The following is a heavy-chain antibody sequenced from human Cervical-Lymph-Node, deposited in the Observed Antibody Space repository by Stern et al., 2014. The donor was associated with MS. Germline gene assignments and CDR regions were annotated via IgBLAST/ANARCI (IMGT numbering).Heavy chain of an antibody. J-gene: IGHJ3*01. CDR2: IIPIFNTP. D-gene: IGHD4-17*01. CDR3: VLPSKVTTAAFDV. Sequence: VQLVQSGAEAKKPGSSVNVSCKASGGTFTSFSINWVRQVPGQSLEWMGGIIPIFNTPNLAQEFQDRVTITADSSTSTVYMALNSLRSDDTAVYYCVLPSKVTTAAFDVWGRGTMVTVSS. V-gene: IGHV1-69*06. CDR1: GGTFTSFS.